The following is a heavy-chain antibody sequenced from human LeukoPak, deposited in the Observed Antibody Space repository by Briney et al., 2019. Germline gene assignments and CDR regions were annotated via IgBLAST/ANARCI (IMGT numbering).Heavy chain of an antibody. J-gene: IGHJ4*02. V-gene: IGHV1-18*04. Sequence: GASVKVSCKASGYTFTGYYMHWVRQAPGQGLEWMGWISAYNGNTNYAQNLQGRVTMTTDTSTSTAYMELRSLRSDDTAVYYCAREVAASIGFDYWGQGTLVTVSS. CDR3: AREVAASIGFDY. CDR1: GYTFTGYY. D-gene: IGHD6-13*01. CDR2: ISAYNGNT.